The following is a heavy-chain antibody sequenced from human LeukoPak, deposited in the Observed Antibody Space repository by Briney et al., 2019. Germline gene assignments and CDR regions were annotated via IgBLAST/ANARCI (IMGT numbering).Heavy chain of an antibody. V-gene: IGHV3-66*01. CDR1: GFTVSSNH. CDR3: ARGGRGGTYPFDY. J-gene: IGHJ4*02. Sequence: PGGSLRLSCAASGFTVSSNHMSWVRQAPGKGLEWVSVIYSGGPTYYADSVKGRFTISRANSKNTLYLQMNNLRVEDTAVYYCARGGRGGTYPFDYWGQGTLVTVSS. D-gene: IGHD1-26*01. CDR2: IYSGGPT.